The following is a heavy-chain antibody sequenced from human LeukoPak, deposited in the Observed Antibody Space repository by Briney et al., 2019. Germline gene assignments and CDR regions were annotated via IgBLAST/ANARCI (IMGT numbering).Heavy chain of an antibody. CDR2: INHSGST. CDR3: ARLFYSYGRYYFDY. Sequence: SDTLSLTCAVYGGSFSGYYWSWIRQPPGKGLEWIGEINHSGSTNYNPSLKSRVTISVDTSKNQFSLKLSSVTAADTAVYYCARLFYSYGRYYFDYWGQGTLVTVSS. D-gene: IGHD5-18*01. J-gene: IGHJ4*02. V-gene: IGHV4-34*01. CDR1: GGSFSGYY.